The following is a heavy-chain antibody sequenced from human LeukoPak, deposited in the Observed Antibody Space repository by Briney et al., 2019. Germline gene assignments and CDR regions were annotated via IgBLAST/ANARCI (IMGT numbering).Heavy chain of an antibody. V-gene: IGHV6-1*01. D-gene: IGHD3-3*01. Sequence: SQTLSLTCAISGDSVSSNSAAWNWIRQSPSRGLEWLGRTFYRSKWYNDYAVSVKSRITINPDTSKNQVSLQLNSVTPEDTAVYYCARETRFRYYDIWSGWDYWGQGTLVTVSS. CDR2: TFYRSKWYN. CDR3: ARETRFRYYDIWSGWDY. J-gene: IGHJ4*02. CDR1: GDSVSSNSAA.